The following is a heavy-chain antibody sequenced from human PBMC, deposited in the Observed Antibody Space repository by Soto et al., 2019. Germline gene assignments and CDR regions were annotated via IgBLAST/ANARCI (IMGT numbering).Heavy chain of an antibody. CDR2: ISSDGRNT. V-gene: IGHV3-74*03. Sequence: EVQLVESGGGLVQPGGSLRLSCAASGFAFSSYWMQWVRQPPGKGPVWVSRISSDGRNTTYADPVKGRFTISRDNAKNTLHLQMTSLTDDDTAVSYCIKASTVTGVGGYRWGQGTLVTVSS. CDR1: GFAFSSYW. CDR3: IKASTVTGVGGYR. D-gene: IGHD6-19*01. J-gene: IGHJ5*02.